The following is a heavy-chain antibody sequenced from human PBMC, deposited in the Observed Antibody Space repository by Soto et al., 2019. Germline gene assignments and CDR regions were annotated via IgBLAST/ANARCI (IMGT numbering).Heavy chain of an antibody. V-gene: IGHV3-23*01. CDR3: AKDHSTVTTDPLSVVLFDY. CDR2: ITSDGRT. J-gene: IGHJ4*02. Sequence: GGSLRLSCAASGFTFSSYAMSWVRQTPGKGLEWVSIITSDGRTYYVDSVKGRFTISRDNSKNTVYLQMNSLRAEDTAVYYCAKDHSTVTTDPLSVVLFDYWGQGALVTVSS. CDR1: GFTFSSYA. D-gene: IGHD4-17*01.